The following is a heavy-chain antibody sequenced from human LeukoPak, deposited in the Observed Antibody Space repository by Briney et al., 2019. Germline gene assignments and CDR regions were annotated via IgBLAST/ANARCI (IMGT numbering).Heavy chain of an antibody. CDR3: ARHSIYDTLTGYPH. CDR1: GYSFTNYW. CDR2: IDPSDSYT. J-gene: IGHJ4*02. Sequence: GESLKISCKGSGYSFTNYWINWVRQMPGKGLEWMGRIDPSDSYTDYSPSFQGHVTISIDKSISTAYLQWSSLKASDTAMYYCARHSIYDTLTGYPHWGQGTLVTVSS. D-gene: IGHD3-9*01. V-gene: IGHV5-10-1*01.